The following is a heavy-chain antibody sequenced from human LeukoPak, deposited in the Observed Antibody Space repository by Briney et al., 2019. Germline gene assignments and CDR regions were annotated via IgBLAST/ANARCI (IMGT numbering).Heavy chain of an antibody. D-gene: IGHD4-17*01. Sequence: SETLSLTCTVSGGSITSSSSFWGWIRQPPGKGLEWIGNINYSWKTYYNPSLKSRVTISADTSKNQFSLRVSSVTAADTAVYYCARDRATTVTKSFAFDIWGQGTMVTVSS. V-gene: IGHV4-39*07. CDR2: INYSWKT. J-gene: IGHJ3*02. CDR3: ARDRATTVTKSFAFDI. CDR1: GGSITSSSSF.